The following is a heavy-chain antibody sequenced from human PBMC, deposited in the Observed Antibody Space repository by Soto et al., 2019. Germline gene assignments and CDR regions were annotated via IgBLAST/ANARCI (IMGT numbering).Heavy chain of an antibody. CDR3: VSRSGGSFWYFDL. D-gene: IGHD2-15*01. CDR1: GGSISSYY. J-gene: IGHJ2*01. V-gene: IGHV4-59*08. Sequence: QVQLQESGPGLVKPSETLSLTCTVSGGSISSYYWSWIRQPPGKGLEWIGYIYYSGSTNYNPSLKSRVTISVDTSKNQFSLKLSSVTAADTAVYYCVSRSGGSFWYFDLWGRGTLVTVSS. CDR2: IYYSGST.